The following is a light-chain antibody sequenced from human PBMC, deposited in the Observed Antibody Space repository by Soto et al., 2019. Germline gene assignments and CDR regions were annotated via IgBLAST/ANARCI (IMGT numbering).Light chain of an antibody. CDR3: CSHSASYTFV. V-gene: IGLV2-11*01. CDR2: DVT. CDR1: SSDGGGYNC. Sequence: QSVLTQPRSVSGSPGQSVTISCTGTSSDGGGYNCVSWYQQHPGKAPQLIIYDVTQRPSGVPDRFSGSKSGNTASLSISGLQAEDEADYYCCSHSASYTFVFGTGTKVTV. J-gene: IGLJ1*01.